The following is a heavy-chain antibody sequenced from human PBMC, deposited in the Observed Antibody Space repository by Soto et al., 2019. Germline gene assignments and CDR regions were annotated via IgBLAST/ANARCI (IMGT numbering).Heavy chain of an antibody. Sequence: QVQLVQSGAGVTKPGSSVKVSCKASGGTFSSYPISWVRQAPGQGLEWMGRIIPILGIANYAQKFQGRVTITADKSTSTAYMELSSLRSEDTAVYYCATQQPVGYFDYWGQGTLVTVSS. V-gene: IGHV1-69*02. CDR1: GGTFSSYP. CDR3: ATQQPVGYFDY. J-gene: IGHJ4*02. CDR2: IIPILGIA. D-gene: IGHD6-6*01.